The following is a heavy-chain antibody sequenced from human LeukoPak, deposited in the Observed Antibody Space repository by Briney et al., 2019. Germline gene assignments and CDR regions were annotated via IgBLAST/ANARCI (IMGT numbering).Heavy chain of an antibody. CDR2: ISSSSSYI. Sequence: GGSLRLSCAASGFTFSSYSMNWVRQAPGKGLEWVSSISSSSSYIYYADSVKGRFTISRDNAKNSLYLQMNSLRAEDTAVYYCARVYLRELLPFDYWGQGTLVTVSS. CDR1: GFTFSSYS. CDR3: ARVYLRELLPFDY. V-gene: IGHV3-21*01. D-gene: IGHD1-26*01. J-gene: IGHJ4*02.